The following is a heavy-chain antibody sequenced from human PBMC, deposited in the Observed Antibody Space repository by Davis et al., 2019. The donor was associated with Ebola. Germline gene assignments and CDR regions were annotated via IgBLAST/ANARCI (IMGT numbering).Heavy chain of an antibody. CDR2: ISADNGNT. V-gene: IGHV1-18*04. D-gene: IGHD1-26*01. CDR1: LYTFISYG. Sequence: SVTVSRMASLYTFISYGISWVRQAPGQGLEWMGWISADNGNTNYAQKLQGRVTMTTDTSTGTAYLDLRSLRSDDTAVYFCARTSIVGTTTTASDIWGQGTLVTVSS. J-gene: IGHJ3*02. CDR3: ARTSIVGTTTTASDI.